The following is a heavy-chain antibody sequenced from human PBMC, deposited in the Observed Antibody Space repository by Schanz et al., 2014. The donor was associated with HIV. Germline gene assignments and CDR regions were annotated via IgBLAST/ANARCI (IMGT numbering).Heavy chain of an antibody. J-gene: IGHJ4*02. CDR2: ISSSGSTI. Sequence: EVRLVESGGGLVQSGGSLRLSCAASGFSFSNFWVTWVRQAPGKGLEWVAYISSSGSTIYYADSVKGRFTISRDNARTSLYLQMNSLRAEDTAVYYCARVFGRTYGLPDYWGQGTLVTVSS. D-gene: IGHD3-10*01. V-gene: IGHV3-48*04. CDR1: GFSFSNFW. CDR3: ARVFGRTYGLPDY.